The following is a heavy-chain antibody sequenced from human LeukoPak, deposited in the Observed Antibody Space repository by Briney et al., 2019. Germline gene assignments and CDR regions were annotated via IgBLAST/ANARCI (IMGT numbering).Heavy chain of an antibody. CDR1: GGTFSSYA. D-gene: IGHD2-15*01. V-gene: IGHV1-69*05. J-gene: IGHJ4*02. Sequence: SVKVSCKASGGTFSSYAISWVRQAPGQGLEWMGRIIPIFGTANYAQKFQGRVTITTDESTSTAYMELSSLRSEDTAVYYCAGDLGYCSGGSCRIFDYWGQGTLVTVSS. CDR3: AGDLGYCSGGSCRIFDY. CDR2: IIPIFGTA.